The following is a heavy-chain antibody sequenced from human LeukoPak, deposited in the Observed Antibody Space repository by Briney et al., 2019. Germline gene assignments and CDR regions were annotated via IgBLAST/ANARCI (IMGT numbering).Heavy chain of an antibody. CDR3: ARALGYSSSWYSFWFDP. V-gene: IGHV1-46*01. Sequence: ASVKVSCKASGYTFTSYYMHWVRQAPGQGLEWMGIINPSGGSTSYAQKFQGRVTMTRDTSTSTVCMELSSLRFEDTAVYYCARALGYSSSWYSFWFDPWGQGTLVTVSS. CDR1: GYTFTSYY. D-gene: IGHD6-13*01. J-gene: IGHJ5*02. CDR2: INPSGGST.